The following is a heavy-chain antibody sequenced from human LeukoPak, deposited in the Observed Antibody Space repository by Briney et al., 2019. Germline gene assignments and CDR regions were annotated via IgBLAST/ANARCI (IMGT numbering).Heavy chain of an antibody. D-gene: IGHD1-26*01. CDR1: GGSISSYY. CDR2: IYYSGST. V-gene: IGHV4-59*01. J-gene: IGHJ4*02. CDR3: AGDTVGATDYFDY. Sequence: SETLSLTCTVSGGSISSYYWSWIRQPPGKGLEWIGYIYYSGSTNYNPSLKSRVTISVDTSKNQFSLKLSSVTAAETAVYYCAGDTVGATDYFDYWGQRTLVTVSS.